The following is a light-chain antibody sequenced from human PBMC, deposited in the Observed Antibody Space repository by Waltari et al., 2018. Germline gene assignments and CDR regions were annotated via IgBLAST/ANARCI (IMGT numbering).Light chain of an antibody. CDR2: AAS. V-gene: IGKV1-16*02. J-gene: IGKJ4*01. CDR3: QQYKSYPLP. Sequence: DIQMTQSPSSLSASVGDRVTITCRASQDISHYLAWFQQKPGKAPKSLIYAASNLQSWVPSKFSGGGSGTDFTLTISSLQPEDFATYYCQQYKSYPLPFGGGTKVEIK. CDR1: QDISHY.